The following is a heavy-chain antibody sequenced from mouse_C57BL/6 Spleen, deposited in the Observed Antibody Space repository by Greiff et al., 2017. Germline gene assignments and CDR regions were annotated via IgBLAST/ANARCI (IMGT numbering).Heavy chain of an antibody. CDR2: INPSTGGT. CDR3: ARYGTGTDFSY. D-gene: IGHD4-1*01. V-gene: IGHV1-42*01. Sequence: VQLQQSGPELVKPGASVKISCKASGYSFTGYYMNWVKQSPEKSLEWIGEINPSTGGTTYNQKFKAKATFTVDKSSSTAYMQLRRLTSEDSSVYYCARYGTGTDFSYWGQGTLVTVSA. CDR1: GYSFTGYY. J-gene: IGHJ3*01.